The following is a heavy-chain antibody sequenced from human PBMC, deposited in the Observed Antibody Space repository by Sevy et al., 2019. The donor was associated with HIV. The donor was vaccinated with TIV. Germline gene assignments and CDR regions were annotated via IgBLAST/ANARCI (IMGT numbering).Heavy chain of an antibody. V-gene: IGHV3-48*03. Sequence: GGSLRLSCAASGFTFSNVEMNWVLQAPGKGLEWVSYITSSGSTIYYADSVQGRFTISRDNAKNSLFLQMNSLRVEDTAVYYCARATYYCESSGPYYFDYWGQGTLVTVSS. CDR2: ITSSGSTI. CDR1: GFTFSNVE. J-gene: IGHJ4*02. CDR3: ARATYYCESSGPYYFDY. D-gene: IGHD3-22*01.